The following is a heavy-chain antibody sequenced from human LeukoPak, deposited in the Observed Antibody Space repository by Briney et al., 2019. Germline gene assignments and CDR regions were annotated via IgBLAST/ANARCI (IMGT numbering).Heavy chain of an antibody. CDR1: GFTFSSYW. CDR3: ARSSQLLWFGEYGTLVY. V-gene: IGHV3-7*01. J-gene: IGHJ4*02. D-gene: IGHD3-10*01. Sequence: WGSLRLSCAASGFTFSSYWMSWGRQAPGKGLEWVANIKQDGSEKYYVDSVKGRFTISTDNAKNSLYLQMISLRAEDTAVYYCARSSQLLWFGEYGTLVYWGQGTLVTVSS. CDR2: IKQDGSEK.